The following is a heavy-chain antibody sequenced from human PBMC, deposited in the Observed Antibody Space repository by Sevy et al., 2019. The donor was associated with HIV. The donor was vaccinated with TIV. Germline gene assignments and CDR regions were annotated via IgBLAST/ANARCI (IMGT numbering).Heavy chain of an antibody. J-gene: IGHJ4*02. CDR3: ARVPRYGSVTYFLDY. CDR2: IRNKANSDTT. V-gene: IGHV3-72*01. CDR1: GFTFSDHY. Sequence: GGSLRLSCAASGFTFSDHYMDWVRQAPGKGLEWVGRIRNKANSDTTEYAASVKGRFTISRDDSKNSLYLQMNSLKTEDTAVYYCARVPRYGSVTYFLDYWGQGSLVTVSS. D-gene: IGHD3-10*01.